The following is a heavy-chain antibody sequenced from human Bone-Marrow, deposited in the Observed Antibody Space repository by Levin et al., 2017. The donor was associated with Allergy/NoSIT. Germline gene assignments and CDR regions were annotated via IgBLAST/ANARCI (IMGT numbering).Heavy chain of an antibody. CDR1: GFPFSTYA. V-gene: IGHV3-23*01. CDR2: IGGSGTHI. D-gene: IGHD2-15*01. Sequence: RTGGSLRLSCAASGFPFSTYAMSWVRQAPGKGLEWVSGIGGSGTHIYYADSVKGRFTLSRDNSKNTLNLQMNSLRVDDTAVFYCARLAGYCSGPNCRGLGSYFDYWGRGTLVTVSA. CDR3: ARLAGYCSGPNCRGLGSYFDY. J-gene: IGHJ2*01.